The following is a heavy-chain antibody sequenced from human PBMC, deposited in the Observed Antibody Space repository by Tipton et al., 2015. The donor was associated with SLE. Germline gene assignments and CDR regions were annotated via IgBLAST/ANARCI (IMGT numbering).Heavy chain of an antibody. Sequence: TLSLTCAVYGGSFSGYYWSWIRQPPGKGLEWIGEINHSGSTNYNPSLKSRVTISVDTSKNQFSLKLSSVTAADTAVYYCARGIAAAGRPFYFDYWGQGTLVTVSS. CDR2: INHSGST. CDR3: ARGIAAAGRPFYFDY. CDR1: GGSFSGYY. V-gene: IGHV4-34*01. D-gene: IGHD6-13*01. J-gene: IGHJ4*02.